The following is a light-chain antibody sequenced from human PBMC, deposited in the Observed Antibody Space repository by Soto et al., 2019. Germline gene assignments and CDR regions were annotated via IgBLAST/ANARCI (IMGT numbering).Light chain of an antibody. Sequence: DIQMTQSPSSLSASVGDRVTITCRAIQSISSYLNWYQQKPGKAPKLLIYAASSLQSGVPSRFSGSGSGTDFTLTISSLQPEDFATYYCQQSYSTPHWTFGQGTKVDIK. CDR2: AAS. CDR1: QSISSY. J-gene: IGKJ1*01. CDR3: QQSYSTPHWT. V-gene: IGKV1-39*01.